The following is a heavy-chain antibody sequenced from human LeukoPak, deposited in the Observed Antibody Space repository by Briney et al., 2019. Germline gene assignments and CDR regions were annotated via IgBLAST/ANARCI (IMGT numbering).Heavy chain of an antibody. J-gene: IGHJ5*02. CDR2: IYPGDSDT. CDR1: GYSFYDYG. CDR3: ARRRIRWFDP. Sequence: GESLKISCKGSGYSFYDYGNAWVRQMSGKGLECVGIIYPGDSDTRYSPSFQDHVTISADKSISTAYLQWSSLKASDTAIYYCARRRIRWFDPWGQGILVTVSA. D-gene: IGHD1-14*01. V-gene: IGHV5-51*01.